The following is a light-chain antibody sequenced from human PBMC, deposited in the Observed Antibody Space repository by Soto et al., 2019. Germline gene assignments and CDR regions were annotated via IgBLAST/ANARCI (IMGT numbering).Light chain of an antibody. V-gene: IGKV1-9*01. CDR1: QGISNY. CDR3: QQLFAYPRN. Sequence: IQLTQSPSSLSASMGDRVTITCRASQGISNYLAWYQHKPRKAPKLLIYGATTLQGGVPSRFSGSGSGTDFTLTVSRLQPEDLATYYCQQLFAYPRNVGPGTKVDIK. J-gene: IGKJ3*01. CDR2: GAT.